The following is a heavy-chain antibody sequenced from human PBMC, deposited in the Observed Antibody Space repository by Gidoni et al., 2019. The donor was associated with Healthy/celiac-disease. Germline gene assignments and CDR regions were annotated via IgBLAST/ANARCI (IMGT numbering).Heavy chain of an antibody. CDR1: GGSFSGYY. D-gene: IGHD6-13*01. V-gene: IGHV4-34*01. CDR3: ARRPRAAAPGV. Sequence: QVQLQPWGAGLLKPSETLSLTCAVYGGSFSGYYWSWIRQPPGKGLEWIGEINHSGSTNYNPSLKSRVTISVDTSKNQFSLKLSSVTAADTAVYYCARRPRAAAPGVWGQGTLVTVSS. J-gene: IGHJ4*02. CDR2: INHSGST.